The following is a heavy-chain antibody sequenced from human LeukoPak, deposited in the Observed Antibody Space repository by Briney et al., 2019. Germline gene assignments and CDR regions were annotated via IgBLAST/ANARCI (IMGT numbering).Heavy chain of an antibody. CDR1: GYTFTSYY. CDR2: INPSGGST. J-gene: IGHJ5*02. D-gene: IGHD2-21*02. CDR3: ARVVGTAYFYGGFDP. V-gene: IGHV1-46*01. Sequence: ASVKVSCKASGYTFTSYYMHWVRQAPGQGLEWMGIINPSGGSTSYAQKFQGRVTMTRDMSTSTVYMELSSLRSEDTAVYYCARVVGTAYFYGGFDPWGQGTLVTVSS.